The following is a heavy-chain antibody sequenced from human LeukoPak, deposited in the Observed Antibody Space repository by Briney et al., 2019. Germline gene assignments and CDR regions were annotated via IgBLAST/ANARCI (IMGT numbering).Heavy chain of an antibody. J-gene: IGHJ4*02. Sequence: SQTLSLTCTVSGGSIRSGSYYWSWIRQSPGKGLEGIGYIYHTGSTSYSPSLKSRVTISADTSQNQFSLKLSSVTAADTAVYYCASRKLGNDYWGQGTLVTVSS. D-gene: IGHD7-27*01. CDR2: IYHTGST. CDR3: ASRKLGNDY. V-gene: IGHV4-61*01. CDR1: GGSIRSGSYY.